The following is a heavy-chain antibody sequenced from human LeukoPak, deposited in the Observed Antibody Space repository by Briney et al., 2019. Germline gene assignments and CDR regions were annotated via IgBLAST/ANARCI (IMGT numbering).Heavy chain of an antibody. CDR3: TRGATASFDP. CDR1: GFTFSNYW. Sequence: GGSLRLSCAASGFTFSNYWMHWVRQAPGKGLVWVSRINNDGSDTVYVDSVKGRFTISRDNAKNTLYLQMNSLRAEDTAIYYCTRGATASFDPWGQGTLVTVS. D-gene: IGHD5-12*01. V-gene: IGHV3-74*01. CDR2: INNDGSDT. J-gene: IGHJ5*02.